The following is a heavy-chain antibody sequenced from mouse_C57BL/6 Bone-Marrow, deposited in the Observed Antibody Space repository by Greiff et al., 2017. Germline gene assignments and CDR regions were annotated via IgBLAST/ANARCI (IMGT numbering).Heavy chain of an antibody. CDR1: GYSITSDY. V-gene: IGHV3-8*01. CDR2: ISYSGST. Sequence: EVNVVESGPGLAKPSQTLSLTCSVTGYSITSDYWNWIRKFPGNKLEYMGYISYSGSTYFNPSLKSRISITRDTSKNQYYLQLNSVTTEDTATYDCARYYGSSYGWYFDVWGTGTTVTVSS. CDR3: ARYYGSSYGWYFDV. J-gene: IGHJ1*03. D-gene: IGHD1-1*01.